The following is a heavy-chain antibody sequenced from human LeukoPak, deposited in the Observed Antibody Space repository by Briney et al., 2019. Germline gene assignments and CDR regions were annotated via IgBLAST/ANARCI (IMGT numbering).Heavy chain of an antibody. D-gene: IGHD3-3*01. V-gene: IGHV1-69*02. J-gene: IGHJ5*02. CDR3: ARGTYDFRSGYHTFWFDP. CDR2: IIPILGIA. Sequence: SVKVSCKASGGTFSSYTISWVRQAPGQGLEWMGRIIPILGIANYAQKFQGRVTITADKSTSTAYMELSSLRSEDTAVYYCARGTYDFRSGYHTFWFDPWGQGTLVTVSS. CDR1: GGTFSSYT.